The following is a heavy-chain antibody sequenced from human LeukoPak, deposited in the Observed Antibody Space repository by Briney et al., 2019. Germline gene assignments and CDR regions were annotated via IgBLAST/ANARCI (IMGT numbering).Heavy chain of an antibody. CDR2: IWSDATKK. D-gene: IGHD4-11*01. V-gene: IGHV3-33*06. Sequence: GGSLRLSCAASGFTYSHYGMHWVRQAPGKGLEWVAVIWSDATKKYYGDAVKGRFTISRDNSRNTLYLQMNSLRAEDTAVYYCAKDAQRGFDYSNSLEYWGQGTLVTVSS. J-gene: IGHJ4*02. CDR3: AKDAQRGFDYSNSLEY. CDR1: GFTYSHYG.